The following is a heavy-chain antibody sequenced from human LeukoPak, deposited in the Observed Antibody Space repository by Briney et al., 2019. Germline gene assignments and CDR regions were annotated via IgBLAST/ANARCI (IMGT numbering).Heavy chain of an antibody. Sequence: SETLSLTCAVYGGSFSGYYWSWIRQPPGKGLEWIGEINHSGSTNYNPSLKSRVTISVDTSKNQFSLKLSSVTAADTAVYYCARGGRVRDISVGYDYWGQGTLVTVSS. CDR1: GGSFSGYY. D-gene: IGHD2-15*01. V-gene: IGHV4-34*01. CDR2: INHSGST. CDR3: ARGGRVRDISVGYDY. J-gene: IGHJ4*02.